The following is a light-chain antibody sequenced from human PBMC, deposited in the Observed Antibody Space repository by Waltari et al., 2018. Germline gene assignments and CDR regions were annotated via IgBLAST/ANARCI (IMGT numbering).Light chain of an antibody. Sequence: DIQMTQSPSALSASVGDSVTISCRVSQSIGTSLAWYQQKQGQAPKVFIYEASTLECGVPSRFSGSGSGTEFALTFSSLQPEDFATYYCQQYMYSWTFGQGTTVDVK. CDR3: QQYMYSWT. CDR1: QSIGTS. J-gene: IGKJ1*01. V-gene: IGKV1-5*03. CDR2: EAS.